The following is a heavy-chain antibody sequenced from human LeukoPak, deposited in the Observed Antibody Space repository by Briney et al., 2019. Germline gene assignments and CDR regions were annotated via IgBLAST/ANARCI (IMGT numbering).Heavy chain of an antibody. V-gene: IGHV3-33*06. CDR2: IWYDGSEQ. CDR1: GFTFRDTG. CDR3: AKDWGTSGDRSSYGFLDH. D-gene: IGHD2-2*01. Sequence: GGSLGLSCAASGFTFRDTGMHWVRQAPGKGLEWVAIIWYDGSEQYYADSVKGRFTISRDNSKNTVFLQLSSMRADDSAMYYCAKDWGTSGDRSSYGFLDHWGQGTLVTVSS. J-gene: IGHJ4*02.